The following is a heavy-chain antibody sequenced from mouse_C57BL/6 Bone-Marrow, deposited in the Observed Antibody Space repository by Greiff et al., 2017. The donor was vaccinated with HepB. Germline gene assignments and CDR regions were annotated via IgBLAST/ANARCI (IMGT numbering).Heavy chain of an antibody. CDR1: GYTFTSYW. J-gene: IGHJ3*01. D-gene: IGHD1-1*01. V-gene: IGHV1-69*01. Sequence: VQLQQPGAELVMPGASVKLSCKASGYTFTSYWMHWVKQRPGQGLEWIGEIDPSDSYTNYNQKFKGKSTLTVDKSSSTAYMQLSSLTSEDSAVYYCARGDYYGSSPAYWGQGTLVTVSA. CDR3: ARGDYYGSSPAY. CDR2: IDPSDSYT.